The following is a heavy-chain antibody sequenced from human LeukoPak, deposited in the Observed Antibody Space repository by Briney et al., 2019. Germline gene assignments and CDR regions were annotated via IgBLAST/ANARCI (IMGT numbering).Heavy chain of an antibody. J-gene: IGHJ4*02. CDR2: INAGNGNT. CDR1: GYTFTSYA. D-gene: IGHD3-3*01. CDR3: ARDNRLLSGRYYFDY. V-gene: IGHV1-3*01. Sequence: ASVKVSCKASGYTFTSYAMHWVRQAPGQRLEWMGWINAGNGNTEYSQKFQGRVTITRDTSASTAYMELSSLRSDDTAVYYCARDNRLLSGRYYFDYWGQGTLVTVSS.